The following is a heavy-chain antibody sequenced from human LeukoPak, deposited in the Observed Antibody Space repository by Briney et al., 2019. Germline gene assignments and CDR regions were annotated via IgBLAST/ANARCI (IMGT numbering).Heavy chain of an antibody. Sequence: SETLSLTCAVYGGSFSGYYWSWIRQPPGKGLEWIGEINHSGSTNYNPSLKSRVTISVDTSKNQFSLKLSSVTAADTAVYYCARSRRRGGYNYYYYGMDVWGQGTTVTVSS. CDR1: GGSFSGYY. CDR3: ARSRRRGGYNYYYYGMDV. V-gene: IGHV4-34*01. CDR2: INHSGST. D-gene: IGHD5-24*01. J-gene: IGHJ6*02.